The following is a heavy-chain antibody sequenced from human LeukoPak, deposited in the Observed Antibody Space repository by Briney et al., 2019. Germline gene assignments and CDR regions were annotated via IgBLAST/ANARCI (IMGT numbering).Heavy chain of an antibody. V-gene: IGHV1-69*13. CDR1: GGTFRSFA. J-gene: IGHJ1*01. Sequence: ASVKVSCKASGGTFRSFAISWVRQAPGQGLEWMGGIIPIFRTANYAQKFQGRVTITADESTSTAYMELSSLRSEDTAVYYCARAKGYCSGGSCYPGYFQHWGQGTLVTVSS. CDR3: ARAKGYCSGGSCYPGYFQH. CDR2: IIPIFRTA. D-gene: IGHD2-15*01.